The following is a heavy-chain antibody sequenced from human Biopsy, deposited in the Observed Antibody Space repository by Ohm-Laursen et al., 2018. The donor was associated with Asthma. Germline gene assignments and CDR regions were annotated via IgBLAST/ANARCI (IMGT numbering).Heavy chain of an antibody. CDR1: GYTFNSAG. CDR3: ARAVDYSHYYGIDV. CDR2: ISVYNGNT. V-gene: IGHV1-18*01. Sequence: ASVKVSCKTSGYTFNSAGITWVRQAPGQGLEWMGWISVYNGNTKVAQKLQDRVTVITDTSTSTAYMELWSLRSDDTAVYFCARAVDYSHYYGIDVWGQGTTVTVS. J-gene: IGHJ6*02. D-gene: IGHD3-10*01.